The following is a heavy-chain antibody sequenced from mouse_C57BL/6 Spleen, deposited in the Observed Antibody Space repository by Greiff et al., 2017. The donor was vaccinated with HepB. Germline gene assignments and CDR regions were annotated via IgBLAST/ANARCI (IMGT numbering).Heavy chain of an antibody. CDR2: IYPGSGST. J-gene: IGHJ1*03. D-gene: IGHD2-5*01. CDR3: ARGDYSNPWYFDV. Sequence: VQLQQPGAELVKPGASVKRSCKASGYTFTSYWITWVKQRPGQGLEWIGDIYPGSGSTNYNEKFKSKATLTVDTSSSTAYMQLSSLTSEDSAVYYCARGDYSNPWYFDVWGTGTTVTVSS. CDR1: GYTFTSYW. V-gene: IGHV1-55*01.